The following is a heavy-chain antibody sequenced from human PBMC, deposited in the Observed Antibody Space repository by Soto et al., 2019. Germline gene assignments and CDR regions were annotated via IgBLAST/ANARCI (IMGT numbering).Heavy chain of an antibody. J-gene: IGHJ4*02. CDR1: GYTFNFYG. V-gene: IGHV1-18*01. CDR3: ARIGVSSGHESPDFDS. CDR2: ISGFNGNT. D-gene: IGHD3-16*01. Sequence: ASVKVSCKASGYTFNFYGITWVRQAPGQGLEWMGWISGFNGNTNYAADLQGRVTMTTDTSTSTAYMELRGLRSDDTAVYYCARIGVSSGHESPDFDSWGQGALVTVSS.